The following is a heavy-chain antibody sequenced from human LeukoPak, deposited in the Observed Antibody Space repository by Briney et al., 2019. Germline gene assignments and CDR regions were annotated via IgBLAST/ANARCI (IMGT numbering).Heavy chain of an antibody. Sequence: GGSLRLSCAASGFTFSSSAMSWVRQAPGKGLEWVSAISNNGGYTYYADSVKGRFTISRDTSKNTLYLQMNSLRAEDTAVYYCAKYISGGSRQYDYWGQGTLVTVSS. V-gene: IGHV3-23*01. CDR1: GFTFSSSA. J-gene: IGHJ4*02. CDR2: ISNNGGYT. D-gene: IGHD1-26*01. CDR3: AKYISGGSRQYDY.